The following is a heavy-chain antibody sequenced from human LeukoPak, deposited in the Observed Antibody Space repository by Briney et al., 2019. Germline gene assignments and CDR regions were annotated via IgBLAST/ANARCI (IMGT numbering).Heavy chain of an antibody. CDR2: INLDGSEK. J-gene: IGHJ6*03. Sequence: GGSLRLSCTASGFIFSTSWMTWVRQAPGKGLEWVANINLDGSEKYYVDSVKGRFTISRDNSKNTLYLQMNSLRAEDTAVYYCAKEGWDIVATIGYYYYYYMDVWGKGTTVTVSS. CDR1: GFIFSTSW. V-gene: IGHV3-7*01. CDR3: AKEGWDIVATIGYYYYYYMDV. D-gene: IGHD5-12*01.